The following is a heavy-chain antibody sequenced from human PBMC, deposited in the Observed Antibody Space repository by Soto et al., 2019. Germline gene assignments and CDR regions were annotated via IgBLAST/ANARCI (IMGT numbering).Heavy chain of an antibody. CDR3: TTDIVVVVAARDY. CDR2: IKSKTDGGTT. CDR1: GFTFSNAW. J-gene: IGHJ4*02. V-gene: IGHV3-15*01. D-gene: IGHD2-15*01. Sequence: EVQLVESGGGLVKPGGSLRLSCAASGFTFSNAWMSCVRQAPGKGLEWVGRIKSKTDGGTTDYAAPVKGRFTISRDDSKNTLYLQMISLKTEDTAVYYFTTDIVVVVAARDYWGQGTLVTVSS.